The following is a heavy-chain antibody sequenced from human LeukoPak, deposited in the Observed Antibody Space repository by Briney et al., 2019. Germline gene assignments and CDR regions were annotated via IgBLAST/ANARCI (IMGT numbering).Heavy chain of an antibody. D-gene: IGHD3-16*02. J-gene: IGHJ4*02. V-gene: IGHV1-46*01. CDR1: GYTFTSYY. Sequence: ASVKVSCKASGYTFTSYYMHWVRQAPGQGLEWMGIINPSGGSTSYAQKFQGRVTMTRDMSTSTVYMELSSLRSEDTAVYYCARVGYDYVWGSYLLYWGQGTLVTVSS. CDR3: ARVGYDYVWGSYLLY. CDR2: INPSGGST.